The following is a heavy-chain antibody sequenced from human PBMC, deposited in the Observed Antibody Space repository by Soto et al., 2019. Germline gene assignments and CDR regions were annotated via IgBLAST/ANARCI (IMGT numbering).Heavy chain of an antibody. J-gene: IGHJ4*02. Sequence: SDPLSVTKTVAGGSMVSYYWSWILQPPRRGLEWIGFIYYAGSTKYNPSLNSRVPISVGTSKNQFSLTVTSVTAADTAVYYCARSMFYSDGSNYSPFDYWGQGTLVTVSS. D-gene: IGHD3-22*01. CDR1: GGSMVSYY. CDR3: ARSMFYSDGSNYSPFDY. V-gene: IGHV4-59*08. CDR2: IYYAGST.